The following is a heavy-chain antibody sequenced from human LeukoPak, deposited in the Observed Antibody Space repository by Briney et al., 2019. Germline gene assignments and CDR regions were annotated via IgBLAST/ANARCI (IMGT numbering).Heavy chain of an antibody. J-gene: IGHJ3*02. CDR1: RPPVSRYA. Sequence: ASVKASCKASRPPVSRYAISWVRQSPGQGLECMGGINPIFGTANYAQKFQGRVTITADESTSKAYMELSSLRSEDTAVYYCARENDYGDYGAFDIWGQGTMVTVSS. D-gene: IGHD4-17*01. V-gene: IGHV1-69*13. CDR3: ARENDYGDYGAFDI. CDR2: INPIFGTA.